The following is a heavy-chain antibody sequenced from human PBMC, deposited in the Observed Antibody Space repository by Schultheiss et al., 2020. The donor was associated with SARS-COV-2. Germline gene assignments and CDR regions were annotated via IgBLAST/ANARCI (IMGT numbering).Heavy chain of an antibody. CDR1: GGSFSGYY. D-gene: IGHD1-26*01. CDR2: IYYSGST. J-gene: IGHJ5*02. CDR3: ARGPDSGSYYAWFAT. V-gene: IGHV4-34*01. Sequence: SETLSLTCAVYGGSFSGYYWSWIRQPPGKGLEWIGYIYYSGSTYYNPSLKSRVTISVDTSKNQFSLKLSSVTAADTAVYYCARGPDSGSYYAWFATWGQGTLVTVSS.